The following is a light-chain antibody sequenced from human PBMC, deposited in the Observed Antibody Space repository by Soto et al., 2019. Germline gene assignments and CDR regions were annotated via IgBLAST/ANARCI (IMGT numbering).Light chain of an antibody. CDR3: QQYGSSIQT. V-gene: IGKV3-20*01. CDR1: QSVSSSY. J-gene: IGKJ1*01. Sequence: EIVLTQSPGTLSLSPWERATLSCRASQSVSSSYVGWYQQKSGQAPRLLIYGASSRATGIPDRFSGSGSGTDFTLTISRLEPEDFAVYYCQQYGSSIQTFGQGTKVDI. CDR2: GAS.